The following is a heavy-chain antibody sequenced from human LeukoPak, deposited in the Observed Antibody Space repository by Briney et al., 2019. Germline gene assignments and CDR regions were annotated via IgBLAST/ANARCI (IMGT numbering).Heavy chain of an antibody. CDR3: ARPATSGTYYSAFDY. CDR1: GGSISNSYYY. V-gene: IGHV4-39*01. Sequence: SETLSLTCTVSGGSISNSYYYWAWIRQPPGKGLEWIGTIYYSGSPHYNPSLKTRVTISEDTSKNQFSLKLSSVTAADTAVYFCARPATSGTYYSAFDYWGQGTLVTVSS. J-gene: IGHJ4*02. D-gene: IGHD3-22*01. CDR2: IYYSGSP.